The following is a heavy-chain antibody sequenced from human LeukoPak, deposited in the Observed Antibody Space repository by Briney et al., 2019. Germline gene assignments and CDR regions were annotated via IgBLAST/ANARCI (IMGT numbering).Heavy chain of an antibody. Sequence: GGSLRLSCAASGFTFSSYWMSWVRQAPGKGLEWVANIKQDGSGKYYVDSVKGRFTISRDTAKNSLYLQMNSLRAEDTAVYYCARDDYGGNTGVDIWGQGTMVTVSS. CDR2: IKQDGSGK. D-gene: IGHD4-23*01. V-gene: IGHV3-7*01. J-gene: IGHJ3*02. CDR3: ARDDYGGNTGVDI. CDR1: GFTFSSYW.